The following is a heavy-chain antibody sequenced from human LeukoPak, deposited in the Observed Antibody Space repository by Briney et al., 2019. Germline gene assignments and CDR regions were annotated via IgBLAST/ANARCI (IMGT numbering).Heavy chain of an antibody. CDR2: FDPEDGET. Sequence: ASVKVSCKVSGYTLTELSMHWVRQAPGKGLERMGGFDPEDGETIYAQKFQGRVTMTEDTSTDTAYMELSSLRSEDTAVYYCASTTVTPRHYYYYYGMDVWGQGTTVTVSS. J-gene: IGHJ6*02. D-gene: IGHD4-11*01. CDR3: ASTTVTPRHYYYYYGMDV. CDR1: GYTLTELS. V-gene: IGHV1-24*01.